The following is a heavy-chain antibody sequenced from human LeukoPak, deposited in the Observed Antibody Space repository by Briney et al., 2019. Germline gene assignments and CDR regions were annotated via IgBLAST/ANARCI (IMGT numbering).Heavy chain of an antibody. CDR3: ANDLGWIQLNLG. D-gene: IGHD5-18*01. V-gene: IGHV3-43*01. CDR2: ISWDGGSK. Sequence: GGPLRLSCAASGFTFDDYTMHWVRQAPGKGLEWVSLISWDGGSKYYADSVKGRFTISRDNSRNTVYLQMNSLRAEDTAVYYCANDLGWIQLNLGRGQGTLVTVSS. J-gene: IGHJ4*02. CDR1: GFTFDDYT.